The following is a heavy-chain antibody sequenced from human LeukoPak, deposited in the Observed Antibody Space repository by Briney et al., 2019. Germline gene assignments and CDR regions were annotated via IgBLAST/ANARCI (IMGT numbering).Heavy chain of an antibody. D-gene: IGHD3-10*01. CDR2: ISYDGSNK. J-gene: IGHJ5*02. V-gene: IGHV3-30*18. Sequence: GGSLRLSCAASGFTFSSYGMHWVRQAPGKGLEWVAVISYDGSNKYYADSVKGRFTISRDNSKSTLYLQMNSLRAEDTAVYYCAKGLRASTSWVFDPWGQGTLVTVSS. CDR3: AKGLRASTSWVFDP. CDR1: GFTFSSYG.